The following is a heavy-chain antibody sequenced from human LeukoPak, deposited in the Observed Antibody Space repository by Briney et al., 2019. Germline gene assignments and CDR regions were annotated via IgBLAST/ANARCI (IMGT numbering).Heavy chain of an antibody. Sequence: SETLSLTCAVYGGSFSRYYWRWIRQSPGKGLEWIAEINHRGDTNYNPSVKSRVTMSVDTSKNQFSLKVTSLTAADTAVYFCARGPTISETGYFDYWGQGTLVTVSS. D-gene: IGHD1-1*01. J-gene: IGHJ4*03. V-gene: IGHV4-34*01. CDR2: INHRGDT. CDR3: ARGPTISETGYFDY. CDR1: GGSFSRYY.